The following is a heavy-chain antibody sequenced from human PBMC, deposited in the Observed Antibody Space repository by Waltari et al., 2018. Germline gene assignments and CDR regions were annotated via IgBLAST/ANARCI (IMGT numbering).Heavy chain of an antibody. J-gene: IGHJ4*02. Sequence: QVQLQESGPGLVKPSETLSLTGAVSGYSISSGYYGGWIRQPPGKGREWIGSIYQSGSTYYHPSLKSRVTISVDTAKNQFSLKLSSVTAADTAVYYCASSIAAYNFDYWGQGTLVTVSS. D-gene: IGHD6-13*01. V-gene: IGHV4-38-2*01. CDR3: ASSIAAYNFDY. CDR2: IYQSGST. CDR1: GYSISSGYY.